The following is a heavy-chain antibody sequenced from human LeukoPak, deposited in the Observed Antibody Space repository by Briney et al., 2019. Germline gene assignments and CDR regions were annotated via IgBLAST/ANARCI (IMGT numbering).Heavy chain of an antibody. J-gene: IGHJ4*02. V-gene: IGHV4-59*01. Sequence: PSETLSLTCTVSGDSISNYYRSWIRQSPGKELEWIGYMYNRGSTIYNPSLKSRVTISTDTSKNQFSLRLTSVTAADTAVYYCARAEKAVTGTLDYWGQGTLITVSS. CDR2: MYNRGST. CDR3: ARAEKAVTGTLDY. CDR1: GDSISNYY. D-gene: IGHD6-19*01.